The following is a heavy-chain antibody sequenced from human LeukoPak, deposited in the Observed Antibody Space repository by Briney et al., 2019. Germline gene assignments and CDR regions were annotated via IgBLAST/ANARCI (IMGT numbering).Heavy chain of an antibody. J-gene: IGHJ4*02. Sequence: QAGGSLRLSCATSGFTLSIYGMHWVRQAPGKGLEWVAFIRYDGTSQYYADSVKGRFTISRDNSKNTLYLQMNSLRAEDTAVYYCAFGTYCSGGTCLVHWGQGALVTVSS. CDR1: GFTLSIYG. D-gene: IGHD2-15*01. V-gene: IGHV3-30*02. CDR2: IRYDGTSQ. CDR3: AFGTYCSGGTCLVH.